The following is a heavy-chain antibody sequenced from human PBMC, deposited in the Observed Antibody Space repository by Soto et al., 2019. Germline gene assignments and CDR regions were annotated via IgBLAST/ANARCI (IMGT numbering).Heavy chain of an antibody. D-gene: IGHD6-6*01. CDR1: GGSISSSSYY. Sequence: QLQLQESGPGLVKPSETLSLTCTVSGGSISSSSYYWGWIRQPPGKGLEWIGSIYYSGSTYYNPSLKSRVTISVDTSKNQFSLKLSSVTAADTAVYYGARFVAQLVYYYGMDVWGQGTTVTVSS. CDR3: ARFVAQLVYYYGMDV. J-gene: IGHJ6*02. CDR2: IYYSGST. V-gene: IGHV4-39*01.